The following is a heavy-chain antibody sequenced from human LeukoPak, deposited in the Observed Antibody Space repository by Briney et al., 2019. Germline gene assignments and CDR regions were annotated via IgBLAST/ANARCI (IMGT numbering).Heavy chain of an antibody. CDR2: IYTSGST. J-gene: IGHJ4*02. CDR1: GGSISSGSYY. D-gene: IGHD2-21*02. CDR3: ARYCGGDCYSYYFDY. V-gene: IGHV4-61*02. Sequence: SETLSLTCTVSGGSISSGSYYWSWIRQPAGKGLEWIGRIYTSGSTNYNPSLKSRVTISVDTSKNQFSLKLSSVTAADTAVYCCARYCGGDCYSYYFDYWGQGTLVTVSS.